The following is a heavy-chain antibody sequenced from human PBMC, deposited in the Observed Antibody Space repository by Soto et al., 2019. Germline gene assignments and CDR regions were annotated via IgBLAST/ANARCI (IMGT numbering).Heavy chain of an antibody. V-gene: IGHV3-11*01. J-gene: IGHJ4*02. CDR2: ITSGGTTI. CDR3: ARGVRVAVAAFDC. Sequence: QVQLVESGGGLVKPGGSLTVSCAASGFTFSDYYMSWIRQAPGRGLEWVSYITSGGTTIYYADSVKGRFTISRDKAKNSLYLQMNNLRAEETAVYYCARGVRVAVAAFDCWGQGTLVTVSS. CDR1: GFTFSDYY. D-gene: IGHD6-19*01.